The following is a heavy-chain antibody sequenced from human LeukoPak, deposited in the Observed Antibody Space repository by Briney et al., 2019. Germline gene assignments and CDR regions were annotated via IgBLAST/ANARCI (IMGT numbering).Heavy chain of an antibody. CDR3: ARDPGIAAAKKYYFDY. Sequence: GGSLRLSCAASGFTFSSYSMNWVRQAPGKGLDWVSSISSSSSYIYYADSVKGRFTISRDNAKNSLYLQMNSLRAEDTAVYYCARDPGIAAAKKYYFDYWGQGTLVTVSS. D-gene: IGHD6-13*01. V-gene: IGHV3-21*01. CDR2: ISSSSSYI. J-gene: IGHJ4*02. CDR1: GFTFSSYS.